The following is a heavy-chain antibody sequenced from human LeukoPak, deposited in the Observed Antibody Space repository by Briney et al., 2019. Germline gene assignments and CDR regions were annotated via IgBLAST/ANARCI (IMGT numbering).Heavy chain of an antibody. CDR2: ISSSSSYI. CDR3: ARDSHSSSWPALNFDY. CDR1: GFTFSSYS. J-gene: IGHJ4*02. V-gene: IGHV3-21*01. D-gene: IGHD6-13*01. Sequence: PGGSLRLSCAASGFTFSSYSMNWVRQAPGKGLEWVSSISSSSSYIYYADSVKGRFTISRDNAKNSLYLQMNSLRAEDMAVYYCARDSHSSSWPALNFDYWGQGTLVTVSS.